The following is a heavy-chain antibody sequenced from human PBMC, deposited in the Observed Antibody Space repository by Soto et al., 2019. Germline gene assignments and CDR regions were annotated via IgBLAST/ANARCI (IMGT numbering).Heavy chain of an antibody. D-gene: IGHD5-18*01. CDR3: ASGQDTITLPGGFDY. V-gene: IGHV4-39*01. CDR1: GASMRNSIYD. Sequence: ETLSLTCTVSGASMRNSIYDWGGIRQPPGQGLECIGNFYYTGSANYNPSLKSRVTISADTSKNQFSLKLTSLTAADTAVYYCASGQDTITLPGGFDYWGQGTLVTVSS. J-gene: IGHJ4*02. CDR2: FYYTGSA.